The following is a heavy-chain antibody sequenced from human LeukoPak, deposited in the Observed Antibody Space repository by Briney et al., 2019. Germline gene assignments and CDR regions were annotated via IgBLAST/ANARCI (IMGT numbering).Heavy chain of an antibody. CDR2: IYSGGST. J-gene: IGHJ4*02. D-gene: IGHD6-19*01. CDR1: GFTVSSNY. Sequence: PGGSLRLSCAASGFTVSSNYMSWVRQAPGKGLEWVSVIYSGGSTYYADSVKGRFTISRDNSKNTLYLQMNSLRAEDTAVYYCAKCPVAGYVWHFDYWGQGTLVTVSS. CDR3: AKCPVAGYVWHFDY. V-gene: IGHV3-53*01.